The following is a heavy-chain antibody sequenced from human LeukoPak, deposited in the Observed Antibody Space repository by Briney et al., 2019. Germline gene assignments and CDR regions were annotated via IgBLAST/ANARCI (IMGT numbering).Heavy chain of an antibody. CDR3: ARDGTAPGLYFDL. Sequence: PGGSLRLSCAVSGFTFSSYWMNWVRQAPGNGLEWVASIRQDGNEKSYVDSVKGRFTISRDNTKDSLYLQIDSLRAEDTAMYFCARDGTAPGLYFDLWGQGTLVTVSS. D-gene: IGHD6-13*01. CDR1: GFTFSSYW. CDR2: IRQDGNEK. J-gene: IGHJ4*01. V-gene: IGHV3-7*01.